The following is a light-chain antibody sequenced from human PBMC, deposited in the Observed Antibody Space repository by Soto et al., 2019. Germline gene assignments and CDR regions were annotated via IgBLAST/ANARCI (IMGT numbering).Light chain of an antibody. CDR3: QQYYSNPIT. CDR2: WAS. V-gene: IGKV4-1*01. CDR1: QSVLYSSNNKNY. Sequence: DIVMTQSPDSLAVSLGERATINCKSSQSVLYSSNNKNYLTWYQQKPGQPPKLLIYWASTRESGVPDRFSGSGSGRDFSRTISSLQAEDVAVYYCQQYYSNPITFGQGTRLEI. J-gene: IGKJ5*01.